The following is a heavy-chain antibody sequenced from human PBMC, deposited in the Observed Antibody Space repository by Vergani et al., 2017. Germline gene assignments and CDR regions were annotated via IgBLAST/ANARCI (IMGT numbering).Heavy chain of an antibody. CDR3: ARDRDIVVVPAAIPPYYYYGMDV. J-gene: IGHJ6*02. D-gene: IGHD2-2*02. V-gene: IGHV1-46*03. Sequence: QVQLVQSGAEVKKPGASVKVSCKASGYTFTSYYMHWVRQAPGQGLEWMGIINPSGGSTSYAQTFQGRVTMTRDTSTSTVYMELSSLRSEDTAVYYCARDRDIVVVPAAIPPYYYYGMDVWGQGTTVTVSS. CDR1: GYTFTSYY. CDR2: INPSGGST.